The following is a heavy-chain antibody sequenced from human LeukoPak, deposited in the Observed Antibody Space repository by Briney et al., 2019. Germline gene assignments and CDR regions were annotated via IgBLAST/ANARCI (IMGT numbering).Heavy chain of an antibody. V-gene: IGHV3-9*03. CDR2: ISWNSGSI. J-gene: IGHJ6*02. D-gene: IGHD2/OR15-2a*01. CDR3: ARVIGRYYYGMDV. Sequence: GGSLRLSCAASGFTFDDYAMHWVRQAPGKGLEWVSGISWNSGSIGYADSVKGRFTISRDNAKNSLYLQMNSLRAEDMALYYCARVIGRYYYGMDVWGQGTTVTVSS. CDR1: GFTFDDYA.